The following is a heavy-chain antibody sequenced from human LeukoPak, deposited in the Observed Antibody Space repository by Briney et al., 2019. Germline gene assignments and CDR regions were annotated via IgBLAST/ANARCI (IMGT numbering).Heavy chain of an antibody. V-gene: IGHV3-74*01. J-gene: IGHJ2*01. CDR3: ARANPADFDL. CDR1: GFTFSTYW. D-gene: IGHD1-14*01. Sequence: GGSLRLSCAASGFTFSTYWTHWVRQAPGKGLEWVSRVNGDGSVSNYADFVEGRYTISRDNARDTVYLQMSSLRAGDTALYYCARANPADFDLWGRGTLVTVSS. CDR2: VNGDGSVS.